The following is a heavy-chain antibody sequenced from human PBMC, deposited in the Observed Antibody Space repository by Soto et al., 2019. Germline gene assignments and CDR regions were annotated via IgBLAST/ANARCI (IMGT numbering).Heavy chain of an antibody. CDR2: ISGSGGST. CDR3: ARLDTAMPRDYFDY. V-gene: IGHV3-23*01. Sequence: EVQLLESGGGLVQPGGSLRLSCVASGFTFSSYAMTWVRQAPGKGLEWVSAISGSGGSTYYADSLKGRFIISRDSSKNTLYLQMNSLRAEDTAVYYCARLDTAMPRDYFDYWGQGTLVTVSS. J-gene: IGHJ4*02. CDR1: GFTFSSYA. D-gene: IGHD5-18*01.